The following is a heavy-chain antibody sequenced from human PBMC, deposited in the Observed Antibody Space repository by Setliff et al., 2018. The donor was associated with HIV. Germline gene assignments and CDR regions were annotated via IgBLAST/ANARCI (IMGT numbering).Heavy chain of an antibody. Sequence: SVKVSCKASGGTFSSYAISWVRQAPGQGLEWMGGIIPISGTVNYAQKFWGRVTITTHEFTSTAYMELSSLRSEDTAVYYCARDFGGYCSSMSCPGLFDYWGQGTLVTVSS. CDR1: GGTFSSYA. J-gene: IGHJ4*02. CDR2: IIPISGTV. D-gene: IGHD2-2*01. CDR3: ARDFGGYCSSMSCPGLFDY. V-gene: IGHV1-69*05.